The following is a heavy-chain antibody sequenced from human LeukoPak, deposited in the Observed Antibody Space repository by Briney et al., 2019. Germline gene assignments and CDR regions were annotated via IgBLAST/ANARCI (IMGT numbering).Heavy chain of an antibody. D-gene: IGHD3-10*01. V-gene: IGHV3-7*02. J-gene: IGHJ4*02. CDR2: IKQDGSEK. Sequence: GGSLRLSCAASGFTFSSNWMSWVRQAPGKGLEWVANIKQDGSEKNYVDSVKGRFTISRDNAKNSLYLQMNSLRAEDTAVYYCARARNYYGSGSYLGYWGQGTLVTVSS. CDR1: GFTFSSNW. CDR3: ARARNYYGSGSYLGY.